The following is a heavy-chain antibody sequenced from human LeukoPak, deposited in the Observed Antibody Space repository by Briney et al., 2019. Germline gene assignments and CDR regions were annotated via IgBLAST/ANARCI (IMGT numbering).Heavy chain of an antibody. CDR3: VRDRGYCSGGTCYALWDY. CDR1: GFTFSNYW. V-gene: IGHV3-7*01. D-gene: IGHD2-15*01. J-gene: IGHJ4*02. Sequence: GGSLRLSCAASGFTFSNYWMTWVRQAPGKGLEWVAHIKEDGGEKHYVDPVKGRFTISGDNAKNSLYLQMNSLRAEDTAMYYCVRDRGYCSGGTCYALWDYWGQGTLVTVSS. CDR2: IKEDGGEK.